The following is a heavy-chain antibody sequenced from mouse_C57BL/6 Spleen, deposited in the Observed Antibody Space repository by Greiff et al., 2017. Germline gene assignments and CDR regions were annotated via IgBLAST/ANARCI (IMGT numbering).Heavy chain of an antibody. CDR2: ISSGGSYT. Sequence: EVKLMESGGDLVKPGGSLKLSCAASGFTFSSYGMSWVRQTPDKRLEWVATISSGGSYTYYPDSVKGRFTISRDNAKNTLYLQMSSLKSEDTAMYYCATDYEGYFDVWGTGTTVTVSS. V-gene: IGHV5-6*01. CDR3: ATDYEGYFDV. CDR1: GFTFSSYG. J-gene: IGHJ1*03. D-gene: IGHD2-4*01.